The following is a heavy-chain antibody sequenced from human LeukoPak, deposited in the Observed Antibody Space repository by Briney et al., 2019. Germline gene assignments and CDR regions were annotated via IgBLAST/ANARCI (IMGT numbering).Heavy chain of an antibody. J-gene: IGHJ4*02. CDR1: GFTFSSYG. CDR3: ARDSGSSLPD. V-gene: IGHV3-48*02. CDR2: ISGSSRTI. D-gene: IGHD6-13*01. Sequence: GGPLRLSCADSGFTFSSYGMNWVRQAPGKGLEWVSYISGSSRTIDYADSVKGRFTISRDNAKNSLYLQMNSLRDEDTAVYYCARDSGSSLPDWGQGTLVTVSS.